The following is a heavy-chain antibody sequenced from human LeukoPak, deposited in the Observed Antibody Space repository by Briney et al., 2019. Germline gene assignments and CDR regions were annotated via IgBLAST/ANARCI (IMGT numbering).Heavy chain of an antibody. CDR1: GFTFSSYE. CDR3: ARGRYSSGWWGLYYYYYGMDV. CDR2: ISSSGSTI. Sequence: PGGSLRLSCAASGFTFSSYEMNWVRQAPGKGLEWVSYISSSGSTIYYADSVKGRFTISRDNAKNSLYLQLNSLRAEDTAVYYCARGRYSSGWWGLYYYYYGMDVWGQGTTVTVSS. V-gene: IGHV3-48*03. D-gene: IGHD6-19*01. J-gene: IGHJ6*02.